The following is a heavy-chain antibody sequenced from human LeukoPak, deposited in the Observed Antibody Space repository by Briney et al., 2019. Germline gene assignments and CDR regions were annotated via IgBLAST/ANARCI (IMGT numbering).Heavy chain of an antibody. V-gene: IGHV3-7*01. D-gene: IGHD4-17*01. CDR3: ASANGDYARGGFDY. CDR1: GFTFTNYW. J-gene: IGHJ4*02. Sequence: GGSLRLSCAASGFTFTNYWMSWVRQAPGKGLEWVANIKHDGSETYYVDSVKGRFTISRDNAKNSQYLQLNSLRAEDTAVYYCASANGDYARGGFDYWGQGTLVTVSS. CDR2: IKHDGSET.